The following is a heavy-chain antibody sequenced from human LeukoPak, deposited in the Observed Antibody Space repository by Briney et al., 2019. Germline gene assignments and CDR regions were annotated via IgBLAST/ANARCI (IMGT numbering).Heavy chain of an antibody. J-gene: IGHJ4*02. CDR2: INQDGSAK. V-gene: IGHV3-7*03. D-gene: IGHD1-26*01. CDR1: GFTFSTYW. CDR3: ARAIEVGAMTPFDY. Sequence: GGTLRLSCAASGFTFSTYWMNWVRQTPGKGLQWVANINQDGSAKYNVAPVKGRFTISRDNAKNSLYLQMNSLRAEDTAVYYCARAIEVGAMTPFDYWGQGTLVTVSS.